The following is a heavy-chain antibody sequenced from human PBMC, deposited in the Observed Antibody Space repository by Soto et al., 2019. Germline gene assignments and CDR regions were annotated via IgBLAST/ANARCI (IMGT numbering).Heavy chain of an antibody. J-gene: IGHJ4*02. V-gene: IGHV3-30*02. CDR1: GXTFSIYW. CDR2: ISQHATET. Sequence: GSLRLSCVASGXTFSIYWMHWVRQAQGQGLELVAFISQHATETYYTDYVKCRFSISKDDSNSTLYLQMNSMRPEDKAVYYCANRDSSGYPLDYWGQGTLGTVS. CDR3: ANRDSSGYPLDY. D-gene: IGHD3-22*01.